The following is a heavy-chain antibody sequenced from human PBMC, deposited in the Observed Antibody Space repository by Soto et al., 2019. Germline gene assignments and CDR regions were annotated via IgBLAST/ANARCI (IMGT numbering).Heavy chain of an antibody. CDR2: IYYTGSN. D-gene: IGHD1-1*01. CDR3: ARHGNWNDGWFGP. CDR1: GGSIRSYY. Sequence: PSETLSLTCTVSGGSIRSYYWSWIRQAPGKGLEWIGYIYYTGSNKNNPSLNSRVTLSLDTSKNQLFLKLSSVTAADTAVYYCARHGNWNDGWFGPWVQGTLVTVS. J-gene: IGHJ5*02. V-gene: IGHV4-59*08.